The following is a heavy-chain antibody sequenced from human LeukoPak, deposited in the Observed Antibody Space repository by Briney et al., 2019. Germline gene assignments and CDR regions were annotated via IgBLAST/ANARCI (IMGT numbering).Heavy chain of an antibody. CDR2: INPNSGGT. Sequence: ASVKVSCKASGGTFSIYAISWVRQAPGQGPEGMGWINPNSGGTNYAQKCQGRVTMTRDTVISTAYMELSRLRSDDTAVYYCARVGGYYYGSGSYSTVDYWGQGTLVTVSS. V-gene: IGHV1-2*02. CDR1: GGTFSIYA. CDR3: ARVGGYYYGSGSYSTVDY. D-gene: IGHD3-10*01. J-gene: IGHJ4*02.